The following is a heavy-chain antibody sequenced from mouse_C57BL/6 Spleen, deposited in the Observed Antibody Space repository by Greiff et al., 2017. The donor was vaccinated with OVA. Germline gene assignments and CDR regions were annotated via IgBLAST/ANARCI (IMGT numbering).Heavy chain of an antibody. D-gene: IGHD1-1*01. Sequence: VKLVESGPGLVAPSQSLSITCTVSGFSLTSYGVSWVRQPPGKGLEWLGVIWGDGSTNSHSAPISRLSISKVNSKSQVFLTLNSLQADDTATYYCATLCSSGDYWGQGTTLTVSS. CDR2: IWGDGST. CDR1: GFSLTSYG. J-gene: IGHJ2*01. V-gene: IGHV2-3*01. CDR3: ATLCSSGDY.